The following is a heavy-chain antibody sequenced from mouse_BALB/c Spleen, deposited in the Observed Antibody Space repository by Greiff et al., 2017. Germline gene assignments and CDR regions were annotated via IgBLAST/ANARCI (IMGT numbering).Heavy chain of an antibody. J-gene: IGHJ3*01. D-gene: IGHD2-1*01. CDR1: GDSITSGY. CDR2: ISYSGST. V-gene: IGHV3-8*02. Sequence: EVKLMESGPSLVKPSQTLSLTCSVTGDSITSGYWNWIRKFPGNKLEYMGYISYSGSTYYNPSLKSRISITRDTSKNQYYLQLNSVTTKDTATYYCARSPLYPAWFAYWGQGTLVTVSA. CDR3: ARSPLYPAWFAY.